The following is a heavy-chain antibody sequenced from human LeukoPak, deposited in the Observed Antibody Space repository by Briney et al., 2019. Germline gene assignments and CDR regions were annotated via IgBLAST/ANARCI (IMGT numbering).Heavy chain of an antibody. Sequence: ASVKVSCKASGYTFTGYYMHWVRQAPGQGLEWMGWINPNSGGTNYAQKFQGRVTMTRDTSISTAYMELSRLRSDDTAVYYCAIIRALTESTGHYWGQGTLVTVSS. CDR1: GYTFTGYY. J-gene: IGHJ4*02. CDR2: INPNSGGT. CDR3: AIIRALTESTGHY. D-gene: IGHD3-10*01. V-gene: IGHV1-2*02.